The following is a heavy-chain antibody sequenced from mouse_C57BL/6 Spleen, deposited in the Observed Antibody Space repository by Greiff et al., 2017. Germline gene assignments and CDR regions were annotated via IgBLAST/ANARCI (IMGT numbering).Heavy chain of an antibody. D-gene: IGHD2-12*01. Sequence: VQPQQSGAELVSPGASVTLFCKASGYTFTDYEMHWVKQTPVHGLEWIGAIDPETGGTAYNQKFKGKAILTADKSSSTAYMELRSLTSEDSAVYYSTRGSYYETGWYFDVWGTGTTVTVSS. CDR3: TRGSYYETGWYFDV. CDR2: IDPETGGT. V-gene: IGHV1-15*01. CDR1: GYTFTDYE. J-gene: IGHJ1*03.